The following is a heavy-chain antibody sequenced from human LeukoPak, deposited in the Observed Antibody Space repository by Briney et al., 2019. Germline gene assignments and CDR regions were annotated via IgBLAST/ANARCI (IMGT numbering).Heavy chain of an antibody. CDR2: IIPILGIA. D-gene: IGHD3-10*01. J-gene: IGHJ4*02. CDR1: GGTFSSYA. Sequence: SVKVSCKASGGTFSSYAISWVRQAPGQGLEWMGRIIPILGIANYAQKFQGRVTITADKSTSTAYMELSSLRSEDTAVYYCAGPYGSGSYRHDYWGQGTLVTVSS. V-gene: IGHV1-69*04. CDR3: AGPYGSGSYRHDY.